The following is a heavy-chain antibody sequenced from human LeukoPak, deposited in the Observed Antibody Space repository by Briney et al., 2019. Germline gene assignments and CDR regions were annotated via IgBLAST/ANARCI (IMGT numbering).Heavy chain of an antibody. D-gene: IGHD1-7*01. CDR1: GYTFTGYY. Sequence: ASVKVSCKASGYTFTGYYMHWVRQAPGQGLEWMGRINPNSGGTNYAQKFQGRVTMTRDTSISTAYMELSRLRSDDTAVYYCARSSITGTTSGYVSSYYYMDVWGKGTTVTVSS. CDR3: ARSSITGTTSGYVSSYYYMDV. V-gene: IGHV1-2*06. J-gene: IGHJ6*03. CDR2: INPNSGGT.